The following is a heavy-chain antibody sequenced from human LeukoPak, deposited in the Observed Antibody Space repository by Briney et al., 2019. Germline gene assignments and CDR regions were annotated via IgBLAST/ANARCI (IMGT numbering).Heavy chain of an antibody. J-gene: IGHJ4*02. Sequence: SGGSLRLSCTTSGFTFSDYYMTWIRQAPGKGLEWVSYISSSGSPIDYADSVKGRFTISRDNAKNSLYLQMNSLRAEDTAVYYCARFDYDSSGYPDYWGQGTLVTVSS. CDR2: ISSSGSPI. CDR1: GFTFSDYY. V-gene: IGHV3-11*01. CDR3: ARFDYDSSGYPDY. D-gene: IGHD3-22*01.